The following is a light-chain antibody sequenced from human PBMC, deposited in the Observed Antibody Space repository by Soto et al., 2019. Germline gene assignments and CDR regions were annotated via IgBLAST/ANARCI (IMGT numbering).Light chain of an antibody. J-gene: IGKJ3*01. V-gene: IGKV1-39*01. CDR2: AAS. Sequence: DIQMTQSPSSLSASVGDRVTITCRASQSITNYLNWYQHKPGKAPKLLVYAASSLQSGVPSRFSGSGSETDFTLAISNLQTEDFATYFCQQSHNMPFTFGPGTKVDIK. CDR1: QSITNY. CDR3: QQSHNMPFT.